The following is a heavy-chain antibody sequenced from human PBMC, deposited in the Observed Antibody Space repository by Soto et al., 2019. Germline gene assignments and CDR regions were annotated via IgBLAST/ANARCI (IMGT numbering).Heavy chain of an antibody. CDR3: VRPLPSGQTHVRDV. CDR2: IYNDGTT. D-gene: IGHD3-10*01. Sequence: PGGSLRLSCVASGLPVAGSYMAWVWQAPGKGLEWASVIYNDGTTYYSQSVEGRFTISRDTSKNTLYLQMDRLRDEDTAVYYCVRPLPSGQTHVRDVSGQVTKVTVSS. CDR1: GLPVAGSY. V-gene: IGHV3-53*01. J-gene: IGHJ6*02.